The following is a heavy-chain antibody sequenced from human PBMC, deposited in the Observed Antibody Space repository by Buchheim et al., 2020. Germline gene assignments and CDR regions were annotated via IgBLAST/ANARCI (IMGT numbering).Heavy chain of an antibody. Sequence: QVQLQESGPGLVKPSQTLSLTCTVSGGSISSGSYYWSWIRQPAGKGLEWIGRIYTSGSTNYNPSLKSRVTISVDTSTNQFSLKLSSVTAADTAVYYCARDAYCSSTSCSSYWGQGTL. CDR3: ARDAYCSSTSCSSY. D-gene: IGHD2-2*01. J-gene: IGHJ4*02. CDR2: IYTSGST. V-gene: IGHV4-61*02. CDR1: GGSISSGSYY.